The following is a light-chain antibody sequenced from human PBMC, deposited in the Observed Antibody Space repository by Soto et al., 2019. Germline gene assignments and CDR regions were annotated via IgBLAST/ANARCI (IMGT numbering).Light chain of an antibody. CDR1: QSVSSN. CDR3: QQYSDWPPT. V-gene: IGKV3-15*01. Sequence: EIVVTQSPATLSVSAGERATLSCRASQSVSSNLAWYQQKPGQAPRLLINGASTRATGIPARFSGSGSGTEFSLTISSLQSEDFAVYYCQQYSDWPPTFGQGTKVDTK. J-gene: IGKJ1*01. CDR2: GAS.